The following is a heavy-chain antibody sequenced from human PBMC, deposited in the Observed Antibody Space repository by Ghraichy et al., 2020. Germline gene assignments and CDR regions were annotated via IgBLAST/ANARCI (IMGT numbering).Heavy chain of an antibody. J-gene: IGHJ4*02. Sequence: ASVKVSCKASGYIFTTYVIHWVRQAPGQRLEWMGWVNAANGNTKYSQNFQGRVTITTDTSASTASMELSSLSSDDTAVYYCAREKVVGVGGTTTTEVFDYWGQGTLVSVAS. D-gene: IGHD1-26*01. CDR1: GYIFTTYV. CDR3: AREKVVGVGGTTTTEVFDY. CDR2: VNAANGNT. V-gene: IGHV1-3*01.